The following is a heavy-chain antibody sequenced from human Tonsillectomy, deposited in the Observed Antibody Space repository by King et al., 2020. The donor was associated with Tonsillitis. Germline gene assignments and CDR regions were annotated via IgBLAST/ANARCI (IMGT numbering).Heavy chain of an antibody. Sequence: QLVQSGGGVVQPGRSLRLSCAASGFTFSSYAMHWVRQAPGKGLEWVAVISYDGSNKYYADSVKGRFTISRDNSKNTLYLQMNSLRAEDTAVYYCARAVSYSTPFYYWGQGTLVTVSP. CDR1: GFTFSSYA. D-gene: IGHD4-11*01. CDR2: ISYDGSNK. CDR3: ARAVSYSTPFYY. V-gene: IGHV3-30*04. J-gene: IGHJ4*02.